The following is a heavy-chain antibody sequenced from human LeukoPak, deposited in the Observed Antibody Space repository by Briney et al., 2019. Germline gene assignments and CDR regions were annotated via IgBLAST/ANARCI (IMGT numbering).Heavy chain of an antibody. CDR1: GGSISSSSYY. J-gene: IGHJ5*02. CDR2: IYYSGST. V-gene: IGHV4-39*01. D-gene: IGHD3-22*01. CDR3: ARQRGVPYYYDSSGYWFDP. Sequence: SETLSLTCTVSGGSISSSSYYWGWIRQPPGKGLEWIGSIYYSGSTYYNPSLKSRVTISVDTSKNQFSLKLSSVTAADTAVYCCARQRGVPYYYDSSGYWFDPWGQGTLVTVSS.